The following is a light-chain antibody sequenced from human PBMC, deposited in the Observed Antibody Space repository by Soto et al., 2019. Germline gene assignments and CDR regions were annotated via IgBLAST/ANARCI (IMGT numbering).Light chain of an antibody. CDR1: RSDVGDYNY. Sequence: QSALTQPPSASGSPGQSVTISCTGTRSDVGDYNYVSWYQQHPGKAPKLLIYKVTKRPSGVPDRFSGSKSANTASLTVSGLQAEDESDYYCSSYAGSDNFEVFGGGTKLTVL. J-gene: IGLJ2*01. V-gene: IGLV2-8*01. CDR3: SSYAGSDNFEV. CDR2: KVT.